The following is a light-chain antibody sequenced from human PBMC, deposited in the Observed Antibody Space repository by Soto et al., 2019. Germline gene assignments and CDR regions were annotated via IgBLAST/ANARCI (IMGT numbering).Light chain of an antibody. CDR3: SSYTTSGSYV. V-gene: IGLV2-14*01. Sequence: QSALTQPASVSESAGQSITISCTGTNSDIGSYNYVSWYQQRPGKVPKLRIDDVYNRPSGLSNRFSGSKSDNTDSLTICGLQADDEADYYCSSYTTSGSYVFGSETQVTV. CDR1: NSDIGSYNY. CDR2: DVY. J-gene: IGLJ1*01.